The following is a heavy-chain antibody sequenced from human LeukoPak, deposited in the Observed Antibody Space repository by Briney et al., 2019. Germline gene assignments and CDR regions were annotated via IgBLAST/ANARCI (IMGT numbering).Heavy chain of an antibody. Sequence: GASVKVSCKASGYTCSDYFMHWVRQAPGQGLEWVGWINPKSGGANSAQKFQGRVTINRDTSISTGYMELSSLRSDDTAIYYCARDRYGDGFAFFDYWGQGTLVTVSS. V-gene: IGHV1-2*02. CDR2: INPKSGGA. CDR1: GYTCSDYF. CDR3: ARDRYGDGFAFFDY. J-gene: IGHJ4*02. D-gene: IGHD5-24*01.